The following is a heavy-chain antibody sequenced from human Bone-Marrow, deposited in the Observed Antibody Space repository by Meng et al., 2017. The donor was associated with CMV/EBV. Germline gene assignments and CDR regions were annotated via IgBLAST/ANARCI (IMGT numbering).Heavy chain of an antibody. D-gene: IGHD6-13*01. J-gene: IGHJ5*02. CDR1: GGSISSYY. CDR2: INHSGST. CDR3: ARRGGRGIAVAARARVWFEP. V-gene: IGHV4-34*01. Sequence: GSLRLSCTVSGGSISSYYWSWIRQPPGKGLEWIGEINHSGSTNYNPTHKSRVTISVDTSKQQFSMKLSSVTAADTAVYYSARRGGRGIAVAARARVWFEPWGQGTLVTVSS.